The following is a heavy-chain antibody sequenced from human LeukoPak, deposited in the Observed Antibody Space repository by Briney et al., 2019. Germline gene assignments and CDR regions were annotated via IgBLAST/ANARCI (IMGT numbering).Heavy chain of an antibody. Sequence: PSETLSLTCTVSGGSISSYYWSWIRQPPGKALEWIGYMHYSGSINYNTSLKSRVNISVDTSKNHFSLKLSSVTAADTAVYYCARDNLRSGSIFDYWGQGTLVTVSS. V-gene: IGHV4-59*01. J-gene: IGHJ4*02. D-gene: IGHD1-26*01. CDR2: MHYSGSI. CDR1: GGSISSYY. CDR3: ARDNLRSGSIFDY.